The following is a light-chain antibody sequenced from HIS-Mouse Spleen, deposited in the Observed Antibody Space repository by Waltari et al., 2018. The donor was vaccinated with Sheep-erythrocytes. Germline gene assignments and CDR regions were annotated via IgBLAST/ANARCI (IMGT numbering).Light chain of an antibody. CDR3: CSYAGSSTPWV. J-gene: IGLJ3*02. V-gene: IGLV2-23*01. Sequence: QSALTQPASVSGSPGQSITIPCTGTSSDGGSYNLFSGYQQHPGKAPKLMIYEGSKRPSGVSNRFSGSKSGNTASLTISGLQAEDEADYYCCSYAGSSTPWVFGGGTKLTVL. CDR2: EGS. CDR1: SSDGGSYNL.